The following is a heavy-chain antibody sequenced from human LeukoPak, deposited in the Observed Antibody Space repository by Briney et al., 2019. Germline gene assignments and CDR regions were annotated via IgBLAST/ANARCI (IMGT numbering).Heavy chain of an antibody. V-gene: IGHV3-23*01. CDR3: AKGYYFDILSGYSSLDS. CDR1: GFTFSSYG. Sequence: GGSLRLSCAASGFTFSSYGMSWVRQAPGKGLEWVSAINTGGVSTYYADSVKGRFTISRDNSRNTLYLQMNSLRAEDTAAYYCAKGYYFDILSGYSSLDSWGQGTLVTVSS. CDR2: INTGGVST. D-gene: IGHD3-9*01. J-gene: IGHJ4*02.